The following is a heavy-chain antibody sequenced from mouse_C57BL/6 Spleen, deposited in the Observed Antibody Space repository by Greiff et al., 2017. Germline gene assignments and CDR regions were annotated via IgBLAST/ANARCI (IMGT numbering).Heavy chain of an antibody. Sequence: QVQLQQSDAELVKPGASVKISCKVSGSTFPDHTIHWMKQRPEQGLEWIGYIYPRDGSTKYNAKFKGKATWTADKSSSTAYMQLNSLTSEDSAVYCCARSGGYVAMDYWGQGASVTVSS. CDR3: ARSGGYVAMDY. CDR2: IYPRDGST. D-gene: IGHD3-1*01. J-gene: IGHJ4*01. CDR1: GSTFPDHT. V-gene: IGHV1-78*01.